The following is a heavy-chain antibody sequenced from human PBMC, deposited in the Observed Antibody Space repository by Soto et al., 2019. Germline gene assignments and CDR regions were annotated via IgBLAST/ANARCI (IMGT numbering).Heavy chain of an antibody. CDR1: GFTFSSYA. V-gene: IGHV3-23*01. Sequence: EVQLLESGGGLVQPGGSLRLSCAASGFTFSSYAMSWVRQAPGKGLEWVSAISGSGGSKYYADSVKGRFTISRDNSKNTLYLQMNSLRAEDTAVYYCANRGGPPFPFVRYGMDVWGQGTTVTVSS. D-gene: IGHD6-25*01. J-gene: IGHJ6*02. CDR3: ANRGGPPFPFVRYGMDV. CDR2: ISGSGGSK.